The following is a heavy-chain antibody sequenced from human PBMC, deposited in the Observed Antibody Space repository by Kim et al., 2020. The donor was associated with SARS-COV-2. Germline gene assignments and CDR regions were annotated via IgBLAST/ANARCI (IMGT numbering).Heavy chain of an antibody. V-gene: IGHV4-39*01. D-gene: IGHD6-6*01. Sequence: SETLSLTCTVSGGSISSSSYYWGWIRQPPGKGLEWIGSIYYSGSTYYNPSLKSRVTISVDTSKNQFSLKLSSVTAADTAVYYCASLRSSIAARRRVAVAGTTFDYWGQGTLVTVSS. CDR1: GGSISSSSYY. CDR3: ASLRSSIAARRRVAVAGTTFDY. CDR2: IYYSGST. J-gene: IGHJ4*02.